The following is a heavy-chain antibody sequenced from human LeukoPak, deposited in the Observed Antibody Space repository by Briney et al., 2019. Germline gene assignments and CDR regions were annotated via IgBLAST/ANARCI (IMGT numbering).Heavy chain of an antibody. D-gene: IGHD6-13*01. CDR1: GFTFTSYS. CDR2: ISSSTDYI. CDR3: TRGGIAGYFDY. Sequence: PGGSLRLSCAASGFTFTSYSMNWVRQAPGKGLEWVSSISSSTDYIYYGDSVEGRFTISRDNAKNSLSLQMNSLRAEDTAVYYCTRGGIAGYFDYWGQGALLTVSS. J-gene: IGHJ4*02. V-gene: IGHV3-21*01.